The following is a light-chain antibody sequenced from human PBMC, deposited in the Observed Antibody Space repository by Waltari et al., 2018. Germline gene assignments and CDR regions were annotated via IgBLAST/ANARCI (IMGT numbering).Light chain of an antibody. CDR1: QSVLSSSNNKNH. V-gene: IGKV4-1*01. J-gene: IGKJ2*01. Sequence: DIVMTQSPDSLAVSLGERATINCKSSQSVLSSSNNKNHLGWYQQKPGQPPKLLISWASTRESGVPDRFSGSGSGTDFTLTISSLQAEDVAVYYCQQCYSSPYTFGQGTKLEIK. CDR2: WAS. CDR3: QQCYSSPYT.